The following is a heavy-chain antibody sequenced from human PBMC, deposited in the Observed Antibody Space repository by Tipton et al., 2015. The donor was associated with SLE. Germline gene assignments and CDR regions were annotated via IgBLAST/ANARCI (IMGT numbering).Heavy chain of an antibody. V-gene: IGHV1-8*01. CDR3: AGGRGGQQLVRDY. D-gene: IGHD6-13*01. CDR1: GYTFTSYD. Sequence: QVQLVQSGPEVKKPGASVKVSCKASGYTFTSYDINWVRQATGQGLEWMGWMNPNSGNTGYAQKFQGRVTMTRNTSISTAYMERSSLGSEDPAVYYCAGGRGGQQLVRDYWGQGTLVTVSS. CDR2: MNPNSGNT. J-gene: IGHJ4*02.